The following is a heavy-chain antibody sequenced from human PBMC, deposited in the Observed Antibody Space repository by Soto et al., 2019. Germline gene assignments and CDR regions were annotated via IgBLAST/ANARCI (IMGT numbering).Heavy chain of an antibody. CDR2: VHHSWGS. Sequence: QVQLQESGPGLVKPSETLSLSCTVSGGSISSYYWSWFRQSPGKRMEWIGYVHHSWGSSYNPSLQSRVPISLATSKSQVSLKVTSVTATDTAVYYCARQGFGPLHGLVDVWGQGTTVTVSS. CDR1: GGSISSYY. V-gene: IGHV4-59*08. D-gene: IGHD3-10*01. CDR3: ARQGFGPLHGLVDV. J-gene: IGHJ6*02.